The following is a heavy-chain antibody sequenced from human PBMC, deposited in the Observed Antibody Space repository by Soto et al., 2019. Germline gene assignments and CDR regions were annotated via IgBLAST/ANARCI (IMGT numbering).Heavy chain of an antibody. Sequence: PGGSLRLSCAASGFIFSIYGMYWVRQAPGKGLEWVAVISYDGSNKYYADSVKGRFTISRDNSKDTLYLQMNSLRAEDTAVYYCAKDLALYCGGDCYSGFYYYGMDVWGQGTTVTVSS. V-gene: IGHV3-30*18. CDR2: ISYDGSNK. J-gene: IGHJ6*02. CDR1: GFIFSIYG. D-gene: IGHD2-21*02. CDR3: AKDLALYCGGDCYSGFYYYGMDV.